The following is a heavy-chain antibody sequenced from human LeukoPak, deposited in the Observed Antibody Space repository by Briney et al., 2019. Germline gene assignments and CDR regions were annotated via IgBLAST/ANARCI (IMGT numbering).Heavy chain of an antibody. D-gene: IGHD3-22*01. J-gene: IGHJ5*02. V-gene: IGHV1-2*02. CDR2: INPNSGGT. CDR1: GYTFTGYY. CDR3: ARGYYYDSSGYRNWFDP. Sequence: GASVKVSCKASGYTFTGYYMHWVRQAPGQGLEWMGWINPNSGGTNYAQKLQGRVTMTRDTSISTAYMELSRLRSDDTAVYYCARGYYYDSSGYRNWFDPWGQGTLVTVSS.